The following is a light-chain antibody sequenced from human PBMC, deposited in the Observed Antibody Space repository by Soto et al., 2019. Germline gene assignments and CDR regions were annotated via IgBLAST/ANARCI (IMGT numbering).Light chain of an antibody. CDR2: DVS. V-gene: IGKV1-5*01. CDR3: QQYDTYSYT. Sequence: DIQMTQSPSTLSASVGDRVTITCRASQTISNWLAWYQQKPGKAPKLPIYDVSNLKSGVSSRFSGSGSGTEFTLTISSLQPDDFASYYCQQYDTYSYTFGQGTKVDIK. J-gene: IGKJ2*01. CDR1: QTISNW.